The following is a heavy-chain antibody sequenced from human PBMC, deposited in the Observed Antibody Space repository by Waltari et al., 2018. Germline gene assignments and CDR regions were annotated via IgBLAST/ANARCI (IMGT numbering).Heavy chain of an antibody. CDR3: ARHGIAAAGLIDY. CDR2: IYYSGST. J-gene: IGHJ4*02. CDR1: GGSISSSSYY. D-gene: IGHD6-13*01. V-gene: IGHV4-39*01. Sequence: QLQLQESGPGLVKPSETLSLTCTVSGGSISSSSYYWGWIRQPPGKGLEWIGSIYYSGSTYYNPSLKSRVTISVDTSKNQFSLKLSSVTAADTAVYYCARHGIAAAGLIDYWGQGTLVTVSS.